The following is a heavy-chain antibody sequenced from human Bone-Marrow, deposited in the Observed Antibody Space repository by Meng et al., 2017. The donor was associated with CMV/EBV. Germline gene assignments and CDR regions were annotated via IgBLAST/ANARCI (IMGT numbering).Heavy chain of an antibody. V-gene: IGHV3-21*01. Sequence: LSLTCAASGFTFSSYSMNRVRQAPGKGLEWVSSISSSSSYIYYADSVKGRFTISRDNAKNSLYLRMNSLRAEDTAVYYCARAGVMAISAFIYYFDYWGQGTLVTVSS. D-gene: IGHD3-16*01. CDR3: ARAGVMAISAFIYYFDY. J-gene: IGHJ4*02. CDR2: ISSSSSYI. CDR1: GFTFSSYS.